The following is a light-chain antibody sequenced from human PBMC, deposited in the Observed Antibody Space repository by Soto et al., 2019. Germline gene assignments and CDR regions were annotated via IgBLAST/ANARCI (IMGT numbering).Light chain of an antibody. Sequence: EILMTQSPATLSVSPGERATLSCRASQSVNANLAWYQQKSGRAPRLLIFGASTRATDIPGRFSGSGSGTEFTLTITSLPPEASAAYSCLQYNDWPRTFGQGTKVDIK. V-gene: IGKV3-15*01. J-gene: IGKJ1*01. CDR1: QSVNAN. CDR3: LQYNDWPRT. CDR2: GAS.